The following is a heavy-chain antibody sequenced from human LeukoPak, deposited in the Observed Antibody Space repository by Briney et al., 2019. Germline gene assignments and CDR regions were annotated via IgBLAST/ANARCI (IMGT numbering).Heavy chain of an antibody. Sequence: SETLSLTCTVSGGSISSSSYYWGWIRQPPGKGLEWIGRIYTSGSTNYNPSLKSRVTISVDTSKNQFSLKLSSVTAADTAVYYCARDRRSGSSGWYRDSWFDPWGQGTLVTVSS. CDR3: ARDRRSGSSGWYRDSWFDP. V-gene: IGHV4-39*07. J-gene: IGHJ5*02. D-gene: IGHD6-19*01. CDR1: GGSISSSSYY. CDR2: IYTSGST.